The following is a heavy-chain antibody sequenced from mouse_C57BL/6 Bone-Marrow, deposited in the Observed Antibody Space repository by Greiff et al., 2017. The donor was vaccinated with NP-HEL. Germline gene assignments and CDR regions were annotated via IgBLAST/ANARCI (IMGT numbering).Heavy chain of an antibody. J-gene: IGHJ2*01. D-gene: IGHD1-1*01. CDR3: APRTTVVAWGD. CDR1: GYTFTSYT. V-gene: IGHV1-4*01. Sequence: VQLQQSGAELARPGASVKMSCKASGYTFTSYTMHWVKQRPGQGLEWIGYINPSSGYTKYNQKFKDKATLTADKSSSTAYMQLSSLTSEDSAVYYCAPRTTVVAWGDWGKGTTLTVSS. CDR2: INPSSGYT.